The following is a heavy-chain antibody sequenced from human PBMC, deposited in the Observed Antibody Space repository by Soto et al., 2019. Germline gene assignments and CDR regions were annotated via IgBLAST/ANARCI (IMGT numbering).Heavy chain of an antibody. V-gene: IGHV3-72*01. CDR3: AKDPQSSGWSYNWFDT. J-gene: IGHJ5*02. Sequence: LRLSCAASGFTFSDHYMDWVRQAPGKGLEWVGRTRNKANSYTTEYAASVKGRFTISRDDSKNSLYLQMNSLKTEDTAVYYCAKDPQSSGWSYNWFDTWGQGTLVTVSS. CDR2: TRNKANSYTT. D-gene: IGHD6-19*01. CDR1: GFTFSDHY.